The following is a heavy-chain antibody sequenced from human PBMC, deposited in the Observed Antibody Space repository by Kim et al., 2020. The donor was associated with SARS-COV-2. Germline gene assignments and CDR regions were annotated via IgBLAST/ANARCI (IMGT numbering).Heavy chain of an antibody. Sequence: KSRVTISVDTSKNQFSLKLSSVTAADTAVYYCARARIKGSYYYYYYGMDVWGQGTTVTVSS. J-gene: IGHJ6*02. D-gene: IGHD3-10*01. CDR3: ARARIKGSYYYYYYGMDV. V-gene: IGHV4-34*01.